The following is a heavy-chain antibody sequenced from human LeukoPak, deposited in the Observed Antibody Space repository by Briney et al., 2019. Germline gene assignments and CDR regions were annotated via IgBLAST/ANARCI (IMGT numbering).Heavy chain of an antibody. Sequence: SETLSLTCAVYGGSFSGYYWSWIRQPPGKGLEWIGEINHSGSTNYNPSLKSRVTISVDTSKNQFSLKLSSVTAADTAVYYCARGRIQLYHRLNYYYMDVWGKGTTVTVSS. CDR1: GGSFSGYY. J-gene: IGHJ6*03. D-gene: IGHD5-18*01. V-gene: IGHV4-34*01. CDR3: ARGRIQLYHRLNYYYMDV. CDR2: INHSGST.